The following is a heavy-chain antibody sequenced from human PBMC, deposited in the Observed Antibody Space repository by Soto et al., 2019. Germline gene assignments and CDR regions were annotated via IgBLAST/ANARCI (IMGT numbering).Heavy chain of an antibody. V-gene: IGHV4-31*03. Sequence: QVQLQESGPGLVKPSQTLSLTCTVSGGSISSGGYYWSWIRQHPGKGLEWIGYIYYSGSTYYNPSLKRRVTISVDTSKNQFSLKLSSVTAVDTAVYYCATGGYCSGGSCPGYYFDYWGQGTLVTVSS. CDR2: IYYSGST. J-gene: IGHJ4*02. D-gene: IGHD2-15*01. CDR1: GGSISSGGYY. CDR3: ATGGYCSGGSCPGYYFDY.